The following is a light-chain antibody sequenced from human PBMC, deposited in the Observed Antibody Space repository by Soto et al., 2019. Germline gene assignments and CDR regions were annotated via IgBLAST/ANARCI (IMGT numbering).Light chain of an antibody. Sequence: DIQMTQSPSTLSTSVGDRVTITCRASQSISNWLAWYQQKSGKVPKLLLYDASSLESGVPSRFSGSGSGTEFTLTISSLQADDFATYYCQQYKHYPWTFGQWTMVEIK. V-gene: IGKV1-5*01. J-gene: IGKJ1*01. CDR3: QQYKHYPWT. CDR2: DAS. CDR1: QSISNW.